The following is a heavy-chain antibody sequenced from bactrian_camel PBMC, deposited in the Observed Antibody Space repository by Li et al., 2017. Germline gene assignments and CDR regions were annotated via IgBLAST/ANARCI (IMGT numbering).Heavy chain of an antibody. Sequence: HVQLVESGGGSVQAGGSLRLSCAASGYTYNRNCMAWFRQAPGKEREGVARIATGSGNTYYADSVKGRFTISQDNAKNTVYLQMNSLELQDTALYYCAAGPLFGSWYRASNYNYWGQGTQVTVSS. V-gene: IGHV3S1*01. CDR2: IATGSGNT. D-gene: IGHD6*01. CDR3: AAGPLFGSWYRASNYNY. CDR1: GYTYNRNC. J-gene: IGHJ4*01.